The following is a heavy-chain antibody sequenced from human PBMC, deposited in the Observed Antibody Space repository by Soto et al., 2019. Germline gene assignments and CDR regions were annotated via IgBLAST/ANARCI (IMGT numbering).Heavy chain of an antibody. J-gene: IGHJ4*02. D-gene: IGHD3-3*01. V-gene: IGHV3-48*02. CDR2: INSGSSTI. Sequence: EVQLVESGGGLVQPGGSLRLSCAASGFTFRSYAMNWVRQAPGKGLEWVSYINSGSSTIYYADSAKGRFSISRDNAKNSLYLQMNSLRDEDPAVYFCVRDRGYTVYDLEYWGQGALVTVSS. CDR3: VRDRGYTVYDLEY. CDR1: GFTFRSYA.